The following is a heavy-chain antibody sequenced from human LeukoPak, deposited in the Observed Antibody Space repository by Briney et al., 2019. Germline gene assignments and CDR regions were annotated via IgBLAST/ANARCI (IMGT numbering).Heavy chain of an antibody. CDR1: GFTFSSYA. V-gene: IGHV4-4*09. CDR2: IYTSGST. Sequence: PGGSLRLSCAASGFTFSSYAMSWVRQAPGKGLEWIGYIYTSGSTNYNPSLKSRVTISVDTSKNQFSLRLTSVTAADTAVYYCAGTPYCSSDNCYRFYNGNDAFNFWGQGAKVTVSS. J-gene: IGHJ3*01. D-gene: IGHD2-2*01. CDR3: AGTPYCSSDNCYRFYNGNDAFNF.